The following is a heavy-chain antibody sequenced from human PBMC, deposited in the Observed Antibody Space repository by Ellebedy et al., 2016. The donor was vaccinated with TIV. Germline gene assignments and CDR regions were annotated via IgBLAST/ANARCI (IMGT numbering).Heavy chain of an antibody. CDR3: ARVADNWNDNHDVDV. CDR2: ISSSSSYI. Sequence: GGSLRLXXAASGFTFSSYSMNWVRQAPGKGLEWVSSISSSSSYIYYADSVKGRFTISRDNSKNTLYLQMNSLRAEDTGVYHCARVADNWNDNHDVDVWGQGTTVTVSS. J-gene: IGHJ6*02. CDR1: GFTFSSYS. V-gene: IGHV3-21*01. D-gene: IGHD1-20*01.